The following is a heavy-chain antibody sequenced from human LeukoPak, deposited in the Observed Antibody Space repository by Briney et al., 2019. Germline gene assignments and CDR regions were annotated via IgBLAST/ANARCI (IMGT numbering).Heavy chain of an antibody. D-gene: IGHD3-10*01. J-gene: IGHJ4*02. V-gene: IGHV3-23*01. CDR2: ISGSGRST. CDR3: AKVLRERASARNGSGSLYLDY. CDR1: GFTFSSYA. Sequence: PGGSLRLSCAASGFTFSSYAMSWVRQAPGKGLEWVSAISGSGRSTYYADSVKGRFNISRDNSNNALYLQMNRLRADDTAVYYYAKVLRERASARNGSGSLYLDYWGQGTLVTVSS.